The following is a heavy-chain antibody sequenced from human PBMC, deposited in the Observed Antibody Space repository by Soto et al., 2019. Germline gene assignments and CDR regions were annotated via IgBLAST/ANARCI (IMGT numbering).Heavy chain of an antibody. CDR2: ISPYSGYT. CDR3: AREPRVLTPAPHPPRFAS. D-gene: IGHD2-8*01. CDR1: GYSFMKYG. V-gene: IGHV1-18*01. J-gene: IGHJ4*02. Sequence: VASVKVSCKGFGYSFMKYGINWVRQAPGQGLEWVGWISPYSGYTHSAQKFHGRLTLTTDTAASTAYMELRILRSAETALSYCAREPRVLTPAPHPPRFASWGQGTL.